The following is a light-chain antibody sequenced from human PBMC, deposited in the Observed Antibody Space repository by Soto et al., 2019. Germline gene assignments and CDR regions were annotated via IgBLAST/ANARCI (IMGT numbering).Light chain of an antibody. V-gene: IGKV1-27*01. J-gene: IGKJ1*01. CDR2: AAS. CDR3: QKYYGGPWT. CDR1: EGIINY. Sequence: DFQMTQSPSSLSASVGDRVTITCRASEGIINYVAWYQRKSGEVPKLLIYAASILQSGVPARFSGRGSGTDFPLTISSLQPEDVATYYWQKYYGGPWTIGQGTKVEIK.